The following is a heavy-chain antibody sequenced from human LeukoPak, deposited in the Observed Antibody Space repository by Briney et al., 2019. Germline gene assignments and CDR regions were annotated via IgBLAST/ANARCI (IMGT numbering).Heavy chain of an antibody. Sequence: GGSLRLSCAVSGFAFTTYAMHWVRQAPGKGLGWVAFISYDGGDKYYAESVKGRFTISRDNSKNTLYLQMNSLRADDTAVYYCARDRPNSYQPGGYWGQGTLVTVSS. V-gene: IGHV3-30*04. CDR3: ARDRPNSYQPGGY. J-gene: IGHJ4*02. CDR1: GFAFTTYA. D-gene: IGHD2-2*01. CDR2: ISYDGGDK.